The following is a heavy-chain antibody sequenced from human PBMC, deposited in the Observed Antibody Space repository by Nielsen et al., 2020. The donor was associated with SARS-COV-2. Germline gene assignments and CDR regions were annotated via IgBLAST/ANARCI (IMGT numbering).Heavy chain of an antibody. CDR3: ARVEMYRGGGYFQR. Sequence: ASVKVSCKASGYTFTSYAMHWVRQAPGQRLEWMGWINAGNGNTKYSQKFQGRVTVTADTSTNTAYMELSSLRSEDTAVYYCARVEMYRGGGYFQRWGQGTLVTVSS. CDR1: GYTFTSYA. D-gene: IGHD2-2*01. CDR2: INAGNGNT. J-gene: IGHJ1*01. V-gene: IGHV1-3*01.